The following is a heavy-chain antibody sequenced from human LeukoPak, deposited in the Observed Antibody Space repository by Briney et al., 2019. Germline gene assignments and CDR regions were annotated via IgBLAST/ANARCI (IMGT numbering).Heavy chain of an antibody. CDR1: GGTFSSYA. V-gene: IGHV1-8*03. CDR2: MNPNSGNT. D-gene: IGHD2-2*01. Sequence: ASVTVSCKASGGTFSSYAINWVRQATGQGLEWMGWMNPNSGNTGYAQKFQGRVTITRNTSISTAYMELSSLRSEDTAVYYCARRGYCSSTRCFDYWGQGTLVTVSS. J-gene: IGHJ4*02. CDR3: ARRGYCSSTRCFDY.